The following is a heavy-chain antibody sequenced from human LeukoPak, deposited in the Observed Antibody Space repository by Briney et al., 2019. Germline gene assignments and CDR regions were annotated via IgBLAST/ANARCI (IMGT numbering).Heavy chain of an antibody. CDR2: ISSSSSYI. V-gene: IGHV3-21*04. D-gene: IGHD3-9*01. J-gene: IGHJ4*02. CDR1: GFTFSSYS. Sequence: GGSLRLSCAASGFTFSSYSMNWVRQAPGKGLEWVSSISSSSSYIYYADSVKGRFTISRDNAKNSLYLQMNSLRAEDTAVYYCAKSIGGILTGFDYWGQGTLVTVSS. CDR3: AKSIGGILTGFDY.